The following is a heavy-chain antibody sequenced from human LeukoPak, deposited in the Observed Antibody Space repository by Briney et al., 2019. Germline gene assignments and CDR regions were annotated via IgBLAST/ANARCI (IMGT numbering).Heavy chain of an antibody. D-gene: IGHD2-15*01. CDR3: ARLGLPVYYYYMDV. CDR1: GFTFSDYY. J-gene: IGHJ6*03. V-gene: IGHV3-11*04. Sequence: TAGGSLRLSCAASGFTFSDYYMSWIRQAPGKGLEWVAYISSSGSTIHYADSVKGRFTSSRDNAKNSLYLQMNSLRAEDPAVYYCARLGLPVYYYYMDVWGKGTTVSVSS. CDR2: ISSSGSTI.